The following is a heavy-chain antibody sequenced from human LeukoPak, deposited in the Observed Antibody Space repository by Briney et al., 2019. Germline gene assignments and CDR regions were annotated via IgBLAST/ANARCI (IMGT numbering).Heavy chain of an antibody. Sequence: GGSLRLSCAASGFTFSSYGMQWVRQAPGKGLQWVAAICFDGSNKYYADSVKGRFSISRDNSKNTVYLQMNSLRDEDTAVYYCARFERITIFGVVTAPDYWGQGTLVTVSS. CDR3: ARFERITIFGVVTAPDY. V-gene: IGHV3-33*01. CDR1: GFTFSSYG. D-gene: IGHD3-3*01. J-gene: IGHJ4*02. CDR2: ICFDGSNK.